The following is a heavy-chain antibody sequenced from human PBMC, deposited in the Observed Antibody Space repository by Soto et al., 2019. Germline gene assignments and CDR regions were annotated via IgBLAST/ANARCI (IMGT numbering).Heavy chain of an antibody. V-gene: IGHV3-15*05. Sequence: VQLVESGGGLVKPGGSLRLSCAASGFGFIGTWMSWVRQAPGKGLEWVGRIKGTGGGGTTDYAAPVKGRFTISRDESENTRYLQMNSRKTEDTGVYYCAAEGSSSCWIFFFYWGQGTLVTFSS. CDR2: IKGTGGGGTT. D-gene: IGHD6-19*01. CDR1: GFGFIGTW. CDR3: AAEGSSSCWIFFFY. J-gene: IGHJ4*02.